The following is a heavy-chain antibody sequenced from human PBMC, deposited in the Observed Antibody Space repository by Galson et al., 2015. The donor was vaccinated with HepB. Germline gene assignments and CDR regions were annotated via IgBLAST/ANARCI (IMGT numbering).Heavy chain of an antibody. V-gene: IGHV1-18*04. CDR2: ISAYNGNT. Sequence: SVTVSCKASGYTFTSYGISWVRQAPGQGLEWMGWISAYNGNTNYAQKLQGRVTMTTDTSTSTAYMELRSLRSDGTAVYYCARFTLGDYAFDYWGQGTLVTVSS. D-gene: IGHD3-16*01. CDR1: GYTFTSYG. J-gene: IGHJ4*02. CDR3: ARFTLGDYAFDY.